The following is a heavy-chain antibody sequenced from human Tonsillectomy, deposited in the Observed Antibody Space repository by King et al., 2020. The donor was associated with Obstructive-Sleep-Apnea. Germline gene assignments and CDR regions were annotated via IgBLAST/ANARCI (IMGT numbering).Heavy chain of an antibody. CDR2: INTNTGNP. V-gene: IGHV7-4-1*02. CDR1: GYTFTSYA. CDR3: ARDLLDAAYYYGMDV. Sequence: QLVQSGSELKKSGASVKVSCKASGYTFTSYAMNWVRQAPGQGLEWMGGINTNTGNPTYAQGFTGRFVFSLDTSVSTAYQQISSLKAEDTAVYYCARDLLDAAYYYGMDVWGQGTTVTVSS. D-gene: IGHD2/OR15-2a*01. J-gene: IGHJ6*02.